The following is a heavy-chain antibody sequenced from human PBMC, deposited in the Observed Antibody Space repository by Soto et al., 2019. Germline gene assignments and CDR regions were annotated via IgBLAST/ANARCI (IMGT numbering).Heavy chain of an antibody. Sequence: QVQLVESGGGVVQPGRSLRLSCAASGFTFSSYAIHWVRQAPGKGLEWVAVISYDGSNKYYADSVKGRFTISRDNSKNTLYLQMNSLRAEDTDVYYCARGRPAQIMGDWFDPWGQGTLVTVSS. CDR3: ARGRPAQIMGDWFDP. V-gene: IGHV3-30-3*01. CDR2: ISYDGSNK. CDR1: GFTFSSYA. D-gene: IGHD2-2*01. J-gene: IGHJ5*02.